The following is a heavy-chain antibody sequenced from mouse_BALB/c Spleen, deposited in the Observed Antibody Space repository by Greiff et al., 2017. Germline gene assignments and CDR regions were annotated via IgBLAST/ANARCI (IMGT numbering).Heavy chain of an antibody. Sequence: VKLMESGGGLVKPGGSLKLSCAASGFAFSSYDMSWVRQTPEKRLEWVAYISSGGGSTYYPDTVKGRFTISRDNAKNTLYLQMSSLKSEDTAMYYCARHGIYYYGSSYDYFDYWGQGTTLTVSS. CDR1: GFAFSSYD. D-gene: IGHD1-1*01. CDR2: ISSGGGST. CDR3: ARHGIYYYGSSYDYFDY. V-gene: IGHV5-12-1*01. J-gene: IGHJ2*01.